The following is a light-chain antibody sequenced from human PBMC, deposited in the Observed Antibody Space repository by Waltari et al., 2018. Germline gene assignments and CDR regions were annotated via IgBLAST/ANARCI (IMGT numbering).Light chain of an antibody. J-gene: IGLJ2*01. CDR3: AAWDDSLNGVV. CDR1: SSSTASNT. V-gene: IGLV1-44*01. Sequence: QSVLTQPPSSSGTPGQRVTISCSVSSSSTASNTLNWYQQPPGTAPKLTIYSNNQRPSGVPDRFSGSKSGTSASLAISGLQSEDEADYYCAAWDDSLNGVVFGGGTKLTVL. CDR2: SNN.